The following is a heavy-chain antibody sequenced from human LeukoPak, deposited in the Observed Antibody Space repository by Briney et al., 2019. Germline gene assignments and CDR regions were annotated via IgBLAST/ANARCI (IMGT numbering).Heavy chain of an antibody. V-gene: IGHV3-23*01. Sequence: PGGSLRLSCAASGFTVSSNYMSWVRQAPGKGLEWVSAISGSGGSTYYADSVKGRFTISRDNSKNTLYLQMNSLRAEDTAVYYCAKSGDGYNFEDDIVFDIWGQGTMVTVSS. J-gene: IGHJ3*02. CDR1: GFTVSSNY. CDR3: AKSGDGYNFEDDIVFDI. D-gene: IGHD5-24*01. CDR2: ISGSGGST.